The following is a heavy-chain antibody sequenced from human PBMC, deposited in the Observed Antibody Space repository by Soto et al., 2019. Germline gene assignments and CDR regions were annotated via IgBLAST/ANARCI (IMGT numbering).Heavy chain of an antibody. CDR1: GGSISSYY. CDR2: IYYSGST. D-gene: IGHD2-15*01. J-gene: IGHJ4*02. CDR3: ARVHCSGGSCPDYYFDY. Sequence: SETLSLTCTVSGGSISSYYWSWIRQPPGKGLEWIGYIYYSGSTNYNPSLKSRVTISVDTSKNQFSLKLSSVTAADTAVYYCARVHCSGGSCPDYYFDYWGQGTLVTVSS. V-gene: IGHV4-59*01.